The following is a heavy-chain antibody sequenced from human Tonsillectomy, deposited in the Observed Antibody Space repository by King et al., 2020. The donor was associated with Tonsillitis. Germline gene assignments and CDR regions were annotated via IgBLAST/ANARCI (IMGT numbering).Heavy chain of an antibody. CDR3: AGTTPNKRHYYYYMDV. CDR2: IYSGGST. V-gene: IGHV3-66*01. CDR1: GFTVSENY. Sequence: VQLVESGGGLVQPGGSLRLSCAASGFTVSENYMNWVRQAPGKGLEWVSVIYSGGSTYYADSVKGRFTFSRDNSKNTLYLQMYSLRAEDTAVYYCAGTTPNKRHYYYYMDVWGKGTTVTVSS. D-gene: IGHD4-17*01. J-gene: IGHJ6*03.